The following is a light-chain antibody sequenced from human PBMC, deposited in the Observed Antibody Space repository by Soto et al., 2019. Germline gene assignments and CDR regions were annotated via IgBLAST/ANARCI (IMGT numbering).Light chain of an antibody. CDR2: WAS. CDR1: QSVLYSSKNKNY. J-gene: IGKJ4*01. Sequence: DIVMTQSPDSLAVSLGERATINCKSSQSVLYSSKNKNYLAWYQQKPGQPPKLLIYWASTRESGVPDRFSGSGSGTDFTLTISSLQAEDVAVYYCQQYFSNTLTLGGGTKVDIK. CDR3: QQYFSNTLT. V-gene: IGKV4-1*01.